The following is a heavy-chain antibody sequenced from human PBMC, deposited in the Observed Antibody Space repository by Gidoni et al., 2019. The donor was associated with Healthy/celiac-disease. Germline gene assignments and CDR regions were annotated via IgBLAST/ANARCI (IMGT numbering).Heavy chain of an antibody. Sequence: EVQLVESGGGLVKPGGSLRLSCAASGFTFPKAWMSWVRQAPGKGLEWVGRIKSKTDGGTTDYAAPVKGRFTISRDDSKNTLYLQMNSLKTEDTAVYYCTTDIRYDFWSGRITGLDWGQGTLVTVSS. V-gene: IGHV3-15*01. CDR2: IKSKTDGGTT. CDR3: TTDIRYDFWSGRITGLD. D-gene: IGHD3-3*01. J-gene: IGHJ4*02. CDR1: GFTFPKAW.